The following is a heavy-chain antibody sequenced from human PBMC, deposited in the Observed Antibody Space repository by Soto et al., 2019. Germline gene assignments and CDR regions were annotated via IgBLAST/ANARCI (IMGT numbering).Heavy chain of an antibody. J-gene: IGHJ4*02. V-gene: IGHV4-61*01. CDR1: GGSVSSGSYY. CDR3: AGNIYDSSGYYSRRWGDYFDY. D-gene: IGHD3-22*01. Sequence: SETLSLTCTVSGGSVSSGSYYWSWIRQPPGKGLEWIGYIYYSGSTNYNPSLKSRVTISVDTSKNQFSLKLSSVTAADTAVYYCAGNIYDSSGYYSRRWGDYFDYWGQGTLVTVSS. CDR2: IYYSGST.